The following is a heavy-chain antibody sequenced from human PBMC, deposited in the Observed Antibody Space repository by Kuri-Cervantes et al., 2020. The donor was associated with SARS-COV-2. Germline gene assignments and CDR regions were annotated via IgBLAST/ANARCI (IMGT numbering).Heavy chain of an antibody. CDR3: ARGWSNYYYGMDV. Sequence: GGSLRLSCAASGFTFSSHSMNWVRQAPGKGLEWVSSISSSSSYIYYADSVKGRFTISRDNAKNSLYLQMNSLRAEDTAVYYCARGWSNYYYGMDVWGQGTTVTVSS. D-gene: IGHD3/OR15-3a*01. J-gene: IGHJ6*02. CDR1: GFTFSSHS. V-gene: IGHV3-21*01. CDR2: ISSSSSYI.